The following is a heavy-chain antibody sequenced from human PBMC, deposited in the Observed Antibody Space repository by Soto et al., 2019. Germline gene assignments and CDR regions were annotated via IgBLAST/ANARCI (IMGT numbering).Heavy chain of an antibody. D-gene: IGHD3-22*01. Sequence: SETLSLTCTVSGGSISSTSSYWAWIRQPPGKGLEWVGSIYYLGNTYYNPSLGSRVTISVDTSKNQFSLKLSSVTAADTAVFYCAVLYPYETSGYRLDHWSQGTLVTV. CDR1: GGSISSTSSY. CDR3: AVLYPYETSGYRLDH. V-gene: IGHV4-39*01. J-gene: IGHJ4*02. CDR2: IYYLGNT.